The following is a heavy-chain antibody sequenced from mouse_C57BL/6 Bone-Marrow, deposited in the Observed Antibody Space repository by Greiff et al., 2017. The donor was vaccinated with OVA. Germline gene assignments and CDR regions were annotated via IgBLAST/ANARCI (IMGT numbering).Heavy chain of an antibody. CDR1: GYTFTSYW. CDR2: IHPNSGST. V-gene: IGHV1-64*01. J-gene: IGHJ2*01. Sequence: QVQLQQPGAELVKPGASVKLSCKASGYTFTSYWMHWVKQRPGQGLEWIGMIHPNSGSTNSTEKFKSKATLTVDKSSSTAYMQLSSLTSEDAAVYYCARTGRRYYFDYWGQGTTLTVSS. CDR3: ARTGRRYYFDY.